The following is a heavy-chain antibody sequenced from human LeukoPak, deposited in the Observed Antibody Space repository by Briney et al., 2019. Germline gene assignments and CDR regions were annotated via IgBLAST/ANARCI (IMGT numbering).Heavy chain of an antibody. Sequence: GGSLRLSCAASGFTFSSYWMSWVRQAPGKGLEWVANIKQDGSEEYYVDSVKGRFTISRDNAKNSLYLQMNSLRAEDTAVYYCARVDMITFGGPEGFDYWGQGTLVTVSS. J-gene: IGHJ4*02. CDR2: IKQDGSEE. CDR3: ARVDMITFGGPEGFDY. D-gene: IGHD3-16*01. CDR1: GFTFSSYW. V-gene: IGHV3-7*01.